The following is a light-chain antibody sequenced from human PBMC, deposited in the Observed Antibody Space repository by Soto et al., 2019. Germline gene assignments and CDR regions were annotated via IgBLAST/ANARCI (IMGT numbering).Light chain of an antibody. CDR3: QQHRT. CDR2: GAS. V-gene: IGKV3-20*01. J-gene: IGKJ1*01. Sequence: IVLTQSPCTLSFSPLERCTLSCRATQRLSSSYLAWYQQKPGQAPRLLIYGASSRAAGIPDRFTGSGSGTEFTLTISRLEPEDFAVYFCQQHRTFGQGTKVDIK. CDR1: QRLSSSY.